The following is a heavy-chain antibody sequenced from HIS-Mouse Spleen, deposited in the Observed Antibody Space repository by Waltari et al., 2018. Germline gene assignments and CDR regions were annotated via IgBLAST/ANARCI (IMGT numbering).Heavy chain of an antibody. J-gene: IGHJ4*02. CDR2: ISYDGSNK. CDR3: AKDGLGGVDY. CDR1: GFTFSSYG. V-gene: IGHV3-30*18. D-gene: IGHD3-16*01. Sequence: QVQLVESGGGVVQPGRSLRLSCAASGFTFSSYGMHWVRQAPGKGLEWVAVISYDGSNKYYADSVKGRFTISRDNSKNTLYLQMNSLRAEDTAVYYCAKDGLGGVDYWGQGTLVTVSS.